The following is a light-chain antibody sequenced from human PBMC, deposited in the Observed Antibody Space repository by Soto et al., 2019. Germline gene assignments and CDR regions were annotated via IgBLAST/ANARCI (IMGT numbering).Light chain of an antibody. V-gene: IGKV2-28*01. J-gene: IGKJ1*01. CDR1: QSLLHSNGFNH. CDR2: MAS. CDR3: MQAVQTPWS. Sequence: EIVVTQSPLSLPVILGEPASISCRSSQSLLHSNGFNHLDWYLQRPGQSPQLLIYMASSRASGVPDRFSGSGSGTDFTLTITRVEAEDVGIYYCMQAVQTPWSFGQGTKVDIK.